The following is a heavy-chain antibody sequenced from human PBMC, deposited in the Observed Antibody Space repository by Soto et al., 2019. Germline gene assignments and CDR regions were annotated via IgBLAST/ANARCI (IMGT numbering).Heavy chain of an antibody. Sequence: SETLSLTCTVSGGSISSGDYYWSWIRQPPGKGLEWIGYIYYSGSTYYNPSLKSRVTISVDTSKNQFSLKLSSVTAADTAVYCSSRGSPGGTDVLGQGATVTVS. J-gene: IGHJ6*02. CDR1: GGSISSGDYY. V-gene: IGHV4-30-4*01. D-gene: IGHD1-1*01. CDR3: SRGSPGGTDV. CDR2: IYYSGST.